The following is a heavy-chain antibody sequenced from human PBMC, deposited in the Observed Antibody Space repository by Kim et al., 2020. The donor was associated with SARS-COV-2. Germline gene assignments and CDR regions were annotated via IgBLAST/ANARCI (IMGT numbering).Heavy chain of an antibody. V-gene: IGHV1-18*04. J-gene: IGHJ4*02. Sequence: ASVKVSCKASGYTFTSYGISWVRQAPGQGLEWMGWIGAYNGNTNYAQKRQGRVTMTTDTSTSTAYMELRSLRSDETAVYYCARDARLRFLEWTYPYYFDYWGQGTLVTVSS. CDR3: ARDARLRFLEWTYPYYFDY. CDR1: GYTFTSYG. CDR2: IGAYNGNT. D-gene: IGHD3-3*01.